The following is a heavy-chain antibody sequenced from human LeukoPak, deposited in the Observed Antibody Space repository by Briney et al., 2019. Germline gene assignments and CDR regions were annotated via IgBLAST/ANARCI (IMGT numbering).Heavy chain of an antibody. Sequence: PGGSLRLSCAASGFTFTNYWMSWVRQAPGQGLEWVAKIKQDGSEKYHVDSVKGRFTISRDNAKSSLYLQMNSLRAEDTAVYYCARGGGDFWSAYYSGYYFDYWGQGTLVTVSS. CDR2: IKQDGSEK. D-gene: IGHD3-3*01. CDR1: GFTFTNYW. CDR3: ARGGGDFWSAYYSGYYFDY. V-gene: IGHV3-7*01. J-gene: IGHJ4*02.